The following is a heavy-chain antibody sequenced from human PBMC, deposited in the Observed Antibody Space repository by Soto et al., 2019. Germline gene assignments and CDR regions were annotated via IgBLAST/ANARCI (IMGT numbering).Heavy chain of an antibody. CDR1: GYTFSSYA. V-gene: IGHV1-3*01. D-gene: IGHD6-19*01. Sequence: QVQLVQSGAEVKKPGASVKVSCKASGYTFSSYALHWVRQAPGQRLEWMGWINAANGNVKYSQKFQGRVTITRDTSASTAYMERSSLRSEDTAVYYCARAVGQFDPWGQGTLVTVSS. CDR3: ARAVGQFDP. J-gene: IGHJ5*02. CDR2: INAANGNV.